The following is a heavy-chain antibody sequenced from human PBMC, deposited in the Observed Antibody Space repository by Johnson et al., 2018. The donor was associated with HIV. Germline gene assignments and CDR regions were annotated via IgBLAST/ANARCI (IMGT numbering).Heavy chain of an antibody. D-gene: IGHD3-10*01. V-gene: IGHV3-30*04. J-gene: IGHJ3*02. CDR1: GFTFSSFA. CDR3: ARGPLFYFGSGLWAFDI. CDR2: ISDDISSR. Sequence: QVQLVESGGGVVQPGRSLRLSCAASGFTFSSFAMHWVRQAPGKGLEWVALISDDISSRYYVDSVKGRFTISRDNSKNTLYLQMSSLSAEDTAVYYCARGPLFYFGSGLWAFDIWGQGTTVTVSS.